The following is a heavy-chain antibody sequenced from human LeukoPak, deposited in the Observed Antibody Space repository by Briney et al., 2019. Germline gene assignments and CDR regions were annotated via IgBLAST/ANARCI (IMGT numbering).Heavy chain of an antibody. D-gene: IGHD3-9*01. J-gene: IGHJ4*02. CDR3: AKDQDYDILTLDY. Sequence: GGSLSLSCAASGFTFSSYAMSWVRQAPGKGLEWVSAISDSGGSTYYADSVKGRFTISRDNSKNTLYLHMNSLRAEDTAVYYCAKDQDYDILTLDYWGQGTLVTVSS. V-gene: IGHV3-23*01. CDR1: GFTFSSYA. CDR2: ISDSGGST.